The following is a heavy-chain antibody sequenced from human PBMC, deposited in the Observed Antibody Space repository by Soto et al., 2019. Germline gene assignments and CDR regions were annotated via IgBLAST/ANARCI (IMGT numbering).Heavy chain of an antibody. V-gene: IGHV3-33*01. CDR3: ARDVRIYDSSGYYVGDFDY. D-gene: IGHD3-22*01. CDR2: IWYDGSNK. CDR1: GFTFSSYG. J-gene: IGHJ4*02. Sequence: QVQLVESGGGVVQPGRSLRLSCAASGFTFSSYGMHWVRQAPGKGLEWVAVIWYDGSNKYYADSVKGRFTISRDNSKNTLYLQISSLRAEDTAVYYCARDVRIYDSSGYYVGDFDYWGQGTLVTVSS.